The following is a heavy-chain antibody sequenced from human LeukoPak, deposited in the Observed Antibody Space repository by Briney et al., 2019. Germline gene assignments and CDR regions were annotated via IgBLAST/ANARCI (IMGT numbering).Heavy chain of an antibody. Sequence: PSETLSLTRAVYGVSFSGYYWSWLRHPPGKGLEGLGKINHCGSTNYNPSLKSRVTISVDTSKNQFSLKLSSVTAADTAVYYCARAYYDSSGYQEGYYMDVWGKGTTVTVSS. CDR3: ARAYYDSSGYQEGYYMDV. J-gene: IGHJ6*03. D-gene: IGHD3-22*01. CDR2: INHCGST. V-gene: IGHV4-34*01. CDR1: GVSFSGYY.